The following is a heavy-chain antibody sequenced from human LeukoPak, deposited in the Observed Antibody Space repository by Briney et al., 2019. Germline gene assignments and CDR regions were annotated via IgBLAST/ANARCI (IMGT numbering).Heavy chain of an antibody. CDR3: AKDRLTTVTYYFDY. Sequence: PGGSLRLSCAASGFTFSSYAMHWVRQAPGKGLEWVAVISYDGSNKYYADSVKGRFTISRDNSKNTLYLQMNSLRAEDTAVYYCAKDRLTTVTYYFDYWGQGTLVTVSS. CDR2: ISYDGSNK. D-gene: IGHD4-17*01. CDR1: GFTFSSYA. V-gene: IGHV3-30*04. J-gene: IGHJ4*02.